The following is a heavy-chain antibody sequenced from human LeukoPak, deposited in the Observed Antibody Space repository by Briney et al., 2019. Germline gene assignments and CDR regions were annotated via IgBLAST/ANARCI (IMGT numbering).Heavy chain of an antibody. V-gene: IGHV4-39*01. CDR2: IYDSGST. Sequence: SETLSLTCTVSGGSIRSSYYYWGWIRQPPGKGLEWIGSIYDSGSTYYNPSLKSRVTISVDTSKNQFSLKLNSVTAADTAVYYCARRVRDIVLDYWGQGTLVTVSS. D-gene: IGHD2-8*02. J-gene: IGHJ4*02. CDR1: GGSIRSSYYY. CDR3: ARRVRDIVLDY.